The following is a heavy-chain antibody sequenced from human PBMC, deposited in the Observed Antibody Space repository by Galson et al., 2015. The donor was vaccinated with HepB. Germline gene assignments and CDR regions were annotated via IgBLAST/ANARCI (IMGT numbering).Heavy chain of an antibody. J-gene: IGHJ3*02. V-gene: IGHV1-3*01. CDR2: INGGNGNT. Sequence: SVKVSCKASGYTFTNYAMHWVRQAPGQRLEWMGWINGGNGNTKYSQKFQGRVTITRDTPARTAYMELNSLKSEDTAVYYCAGDHLHCGGGDCYSSYGLDIWAQGTMVTVSS. D-gene: IGHD2-21*02. CDR1: GYTFTNYA. CDR3: AGDHLHCGGGDCYSSYGLDI.